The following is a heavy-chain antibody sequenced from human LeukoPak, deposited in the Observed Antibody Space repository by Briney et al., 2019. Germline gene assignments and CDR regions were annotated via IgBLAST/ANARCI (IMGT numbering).Heavy chain of an antibody. D-gene: IGHD4-23*01. CDR2: ISYSGSA. CDR1: GGSFSSYY. V-gene: IGHV4-59*01. J-gene: IGHJ1*01. CDR3: AREYGGNSGFLQH. Sequence: PSETLSLTCTVSGGSFSSYYWSWIRQPPGKGLEWIGFISYSGSANYNPSLKSRVTISVDTSKNQFSLKLSPVTAADTAVYYCAREYGGNSGFLQHWGQGTLVTVSS.